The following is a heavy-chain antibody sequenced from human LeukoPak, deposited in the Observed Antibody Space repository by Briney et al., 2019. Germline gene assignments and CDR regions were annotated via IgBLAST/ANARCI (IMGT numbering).Heavy chain of an antibody. J-gene: IGHJ5*02. CDR1: GFTFSSYE. Sequence: PGGSLRLSCAASGFTFSSYEMNWVRQAPGKGLEWVSAFSGSGGSTYYADSVKGRFTISRDDSKNTLYLQMNSLRAEDTALYYCARSGGVRFDPWGQGTLVTVSS. D-gene: IGHD3-16*01. CDR2: FSGSGGST. CDR3: ARSGGVRFDP. V-gene: IGHV3-23*01.